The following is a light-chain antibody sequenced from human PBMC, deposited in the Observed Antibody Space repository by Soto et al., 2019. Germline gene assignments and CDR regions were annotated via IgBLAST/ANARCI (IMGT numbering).Light chain of an antibody. CDR3: MHALQTPLT. V-gene: IGKV2-28*01. CDR1: QSLLDSNGNNH. Sequence: DIVMTQSPLSLSVIPGEPASISCWSSQSLLDSNGNNHLNWFLQKPGQSPQVLIYLGSHRASGVPDRFSGSGSGTVCTLKISRVEAGDVGVYYCMHALQTPLTFGQGTRLEIK. J-gene: IGKJ5*01. CDR2: LGS.